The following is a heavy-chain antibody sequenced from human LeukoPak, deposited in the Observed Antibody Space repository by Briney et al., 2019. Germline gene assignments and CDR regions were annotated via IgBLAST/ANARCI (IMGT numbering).Heavy chain of an antibody. D-gene: IGHD3-22*01. CDR2: ISGSGMLT. Sequence: PGGSLRLSCAASGFTFNSYVMSWVRQAPGKGLEWVSSISGSGMLTYYADSVRGRFTISRDNSKNTLYLQMSSLRAEDTATFYCAKYYYDSGGRGNDAFDVWGQGTLVTVSS. V-gene: IGHV3-23*01. CDR1: GFTFNSYV. CDR3: AKYYYDSGGRGNDAFDV. J-gene: IGHJ3*01.